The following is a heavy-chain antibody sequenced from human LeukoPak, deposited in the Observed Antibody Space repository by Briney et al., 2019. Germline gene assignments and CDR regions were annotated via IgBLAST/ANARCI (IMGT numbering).Heavy chain of an antibody. D-gene: IGHD5-12*01. V-gene: IGHV3-30*03. CDR3: ARDPPGGGYDYGYYGMDV. CDR1: GFTFNTYG. CDR2: ISYDGSNK. J-gene: IGHJ6*02. Sequence: GGSLRLSCAASGFTFNTYGMHWVRRAPGRGLEWVAVISYDGSNKYYADSVKGRFTISRDNSKNTLYLQMNSLRAEDTAVYYCARDPPGGGYDYGYYGMDVWGQGTTVTVSS.